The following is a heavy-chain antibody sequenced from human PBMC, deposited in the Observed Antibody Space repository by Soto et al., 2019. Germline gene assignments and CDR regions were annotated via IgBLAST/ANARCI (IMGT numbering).Heavy chain of an antibody. CDR3: ARDLSGYSFYGMDV. Sequence: ASVKGSCTASWDAFTSYYMHWLRHAPGQGLEWMGIINPSGGRTSYEQKFQGRVTMTRDTSTSTVYMELSSLRSEDTAVYYCARDLSGYSFYGMDVWXQGTTVTVSS. CDR2: INPSGGRT. D-gene: IGHD5-18*01. CDR1: WDAFTSYY. V-gene: IGHV1-46*01. J-gene: IGHJ6*02.